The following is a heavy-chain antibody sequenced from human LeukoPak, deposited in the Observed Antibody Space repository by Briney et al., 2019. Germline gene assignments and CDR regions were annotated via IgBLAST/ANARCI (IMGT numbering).Heavy chain of an antibody. CDR1: GYTFTGYY. D-gene: IGHD1-26*01. J-gene: IGHJ4*02. CDR3: ARSWWELPPTADY. CDR2: INPNSGGT. Sequence: ASVKVSCKASGYTFTGYYMHWVRQAPGQGLEWMGWINPNSGGTNYAQKFQGRVTMTRDTSISTAYMELSRLRSDDTAVYYCARSWWELPPTADYWGQGTLVTVSS. V-gene: IGHV1-2*02.